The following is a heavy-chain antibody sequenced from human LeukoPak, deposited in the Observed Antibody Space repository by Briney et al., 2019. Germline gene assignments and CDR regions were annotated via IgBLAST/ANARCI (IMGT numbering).Heavy chain of an antibody. CDR1: GFTFSSYW. V-gene: IGHV3-74*01. CDR3: ARDSSGYWYAFDI. D-gene: IGHD5-12*01. CDR2: INSDGSST. Sequence: GGSLRLSCAASGFTFSSYWMHWVRQAPGKGLVRVSRINSDGSSTSYADSVKGRFTISRDNAKNTLYLQMNSLRAEDTAVYYCARDSSGYWYAFDIWGQGTMVTVSS. J-gene: IGHJ3*02.